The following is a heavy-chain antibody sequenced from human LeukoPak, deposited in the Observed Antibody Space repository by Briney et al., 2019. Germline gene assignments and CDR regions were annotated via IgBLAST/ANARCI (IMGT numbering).Heavy chain of an antibody. CDR3: ARHHKAVAGVSSFHY. CDR2: IYHSGST. D-gene: IGHD6-19*01. CDR1: GYSISSGYY. J-gene: IGHJ4*02. V-gene: IGHV4-38-2*02. Sequence: SETLSLTCTVSGYSISSGYYWGWIRQPPGKGLEWIGSIYHSGSTYYNPSLKSRVTISVDTSKNQFSLKLSSVTAADTAVYYCARHHKAVAGVSSFHYWGQGTLVTVSS.